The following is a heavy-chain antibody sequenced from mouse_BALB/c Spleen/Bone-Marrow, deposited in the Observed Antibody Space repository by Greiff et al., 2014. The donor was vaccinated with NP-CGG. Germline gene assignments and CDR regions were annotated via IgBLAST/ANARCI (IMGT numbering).Heavy chain of an antibody. V-gene: IGHV14-3*02. D-gene: IGHD2-3*01. CDR3: AHDAPFAY. J-gene: IGHJ3*01. CDR2: IDPANGNT. Sequence: VQLQQSGAELVKPEASVKLSCTTSGFNIKDTYIHWVKQRPEQGLEWIGRIDPANGNTKYDPEFQGKATITADTSSNTAYLHLSSLTSEDTAVYSCAHDAPFAYWGQGTLVTVSA. CDR1: GFNIKDTY.